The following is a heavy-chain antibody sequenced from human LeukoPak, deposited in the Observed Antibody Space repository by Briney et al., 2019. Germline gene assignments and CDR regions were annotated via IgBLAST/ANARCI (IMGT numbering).Heavy chain of an antibody. J-gene: IGHJ4*02. V-gene: IGHV1-18*01. Sequence: GASVKVSCKASGYTFTSYGISWVRQAPGQGLEWMGWISAYNGNTNYAQKLQGRVTMTTDTSTSTAYMELRSLRSDDAAVYYCARAGAVATLYYFDYWGQGTLVTVSS. CDR3: ARAGAVATLYYFDY. CDR1: GYTFTSYG. D-gene: IGHD5-12*01. CDR2: ISAYNGNT.